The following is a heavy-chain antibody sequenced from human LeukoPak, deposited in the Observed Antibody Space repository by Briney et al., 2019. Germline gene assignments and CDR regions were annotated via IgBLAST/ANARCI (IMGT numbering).Heavy chain of an antibody. V-gene: IGHV3-66*01. J-gene: IGHJ4*02. Sequence: PGGSLRLSCAASGFTVSSNDMSWVRQAPGKGLEWVSVIYSGGSTYYADSVKGRFTISRDNSKNTLYLQMNSLSAEDTAVYYCARGGSGSSSVDYWGQGTLVTVSS. CDR1: GFTVSSND. D-gene: IGHD6-6*01. CDR3: ARGGSGSSSVDY. CDR2: IYSGGST.